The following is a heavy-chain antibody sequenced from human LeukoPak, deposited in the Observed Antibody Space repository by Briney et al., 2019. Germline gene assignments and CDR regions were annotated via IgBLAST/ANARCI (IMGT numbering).Heavy chain of an antibody. D-gene: IGHD6-19*01. CDR2: ISYDGSNK. Sequence: GGSLRLSCAASGFTFSSYAMHWVRQAPGKGLEWVAVISYDGSNKYYADSVKGRFTISRDNAKNSLYLQMNSLRAEDTALYYCAKDMNAGYSSGWYPGFDYWGQGTLVTVSS. J-gene: IGHJ4*02. CDR1: GFTFSSYA. V-gene: IGHV3-30-3*01. CDR3: AKDMNAGYSSGWYPGFDY.